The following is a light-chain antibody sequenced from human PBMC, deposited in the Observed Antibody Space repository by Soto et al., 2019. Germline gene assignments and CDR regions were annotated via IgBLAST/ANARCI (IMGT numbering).Light chain of an antibody. CDR1: QTVRTNY. J-gene: IGKJ4*01. CDR2: GAS. Sequence: EIVLTQSPGTLSLSPGERATLSCRASQTVRTNYLAWFQHKPGQAPRLLIYGASSRATGIPDRFSGSGSGTDSTLTINRLEPEDFAVYFCQQYSDSPLTFGGGTKVEIK. V-gene: IGKV3-20*01. CDR3: QQYSDSPLT.